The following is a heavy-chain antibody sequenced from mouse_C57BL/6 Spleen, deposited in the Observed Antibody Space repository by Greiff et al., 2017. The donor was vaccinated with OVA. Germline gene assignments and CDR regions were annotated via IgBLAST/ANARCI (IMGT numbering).Heavy chain of an antibody. Sequence: VQLQQSGAELMKPGASVKLSCKATGYTFTGYWIEWVKQRPGHGLEWIGEILPGSGSTNYNEKFKGKATFTADTSSNTAYMQLSSLTTEDSAIYYCARYPITTVVATRAMDYWGQGTSVTVSS. J-gene: IGHJ4*01. V-gene: IGHV1-9*01. CDR2: ILPGSGST. CDR3: ARYPITTVVATRAMDY. D-gene: IGHD1-1*01. CDR1: GYTFTGYW.